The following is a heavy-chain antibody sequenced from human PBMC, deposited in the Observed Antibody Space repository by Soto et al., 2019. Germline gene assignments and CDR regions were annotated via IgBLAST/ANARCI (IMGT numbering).Heavy chain of an antibody. CDR3: ARENGYSSGGRQDY. D-gene: IGHD6-19*01. J-gene: IGHJ4*02. CDR1: GFTFSSYW. CDR2: INSDGSSI. Sequence: EVQLVESGGGLVQPGGSLRLSCAASGFTFSSYWMHWVRQAPGKGLVWVSRINSDGSSISYADSVKGRFTISRDNAKNTLYLQMNSLRVEDTAVYYCARENGYSSGGRQDYWGEGTLVAVSS. V-gene: IGHV3-74*01.